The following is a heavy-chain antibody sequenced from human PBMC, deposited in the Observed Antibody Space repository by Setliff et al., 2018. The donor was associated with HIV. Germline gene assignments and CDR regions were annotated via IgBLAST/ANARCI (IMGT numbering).Heavy chain of an antibody. D-gene: IGHD2-21*02. Sequence: SETLSLTCAVSGYSISTNEWWGWIRQSPGKGLEWIGSFYYNGATHRNPSLKSRVSISVESAENRFSLELTSVTAADTAVYYCAKGDFTAMVMYFDFWGSGIPVTVSS. J-gene: IGHJ4*02. V-gene: IGHV4-38-2*01. CDR2: FYYNGAT. CDR1: GYSISTNEW. CDR3: AKGDFTAMVMYFDF.